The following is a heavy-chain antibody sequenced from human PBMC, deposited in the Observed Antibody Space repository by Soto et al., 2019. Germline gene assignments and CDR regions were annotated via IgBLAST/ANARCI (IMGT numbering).Heavy chain of an antibody. CDR1: GFTFSSHA. CDR2: LSGSGGSI. V-gene: IGHV3-23*01. Sequence: PGGSLRLSCTAPGFTFSSHAMTWVRQAPGKGLEWVSGLSGSGGSIYYADSVKGRFTISRDNSMNTLYLQMKTLRAEDTALYYCAHNPGRRSWYRYFGFWGQGTMVTVSS. J-gene: IGHJ4*02. D-gene: IGHD6-13*01. CDR3: AHNPGRRSWYRYFGF.